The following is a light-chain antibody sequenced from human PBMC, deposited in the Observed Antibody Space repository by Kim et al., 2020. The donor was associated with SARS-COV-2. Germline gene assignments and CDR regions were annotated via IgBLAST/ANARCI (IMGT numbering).Light chain of an antibody. CDR1: QSVSSSY. J-gene: IGKJ1*01. Sequence: TLSLSPGERATLSGRASQSVSSSYLAWYQQKPGQAPRLLIYGASSRATGIPDRFSGSGSGTDFTLTISRLEPEDFAVYYCQQYATFGQGTKVDIK. CDR2: GAS. V-gene: IGKV3-20*01. CDR3: QQYAT.